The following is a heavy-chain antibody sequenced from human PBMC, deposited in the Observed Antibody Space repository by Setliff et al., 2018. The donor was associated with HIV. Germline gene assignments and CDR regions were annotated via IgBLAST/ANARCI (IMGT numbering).Heavy chain of an antibody. D-gene: IGHD3-9*01. CDR2: IYNTGST. V-gene: IGHV4-31*03. J-gene: IGHJ3*02. CDR1: GGSISSGGFY. Sequence: ASETLSLTCTVTGGSISSGGFYWTWIRQHPGKGLEWIGYIYNTGSTYHSPSLESRVIISIDTSKNQFSLKLSSVTAADTAVYFCAREKGRYFDWSHTRDAFDIWGQGTMVTVSS. CDR3: AREKGRYFDWSHTRDAFDI.